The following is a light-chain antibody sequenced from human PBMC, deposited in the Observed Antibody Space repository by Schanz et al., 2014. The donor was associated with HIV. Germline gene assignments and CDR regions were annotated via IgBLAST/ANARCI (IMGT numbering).Light chain of an antibody. Sequence: EIVLTQSPGSLSLSPGGRATLSCGASQRLSSSYLAWYQQKRDQPPRLVIYATSTRAAGIPDRFSGTGSGTDFTLTISSLEPEDFAVYSCQQYSTSPRTFGQGTKVEIK. J-gene: IGKJ1*01. V-gene: IGKV3-20*01. CDR1: QRLSSSY. CDR3: QQYSTSPRT. CDR2: ATS.